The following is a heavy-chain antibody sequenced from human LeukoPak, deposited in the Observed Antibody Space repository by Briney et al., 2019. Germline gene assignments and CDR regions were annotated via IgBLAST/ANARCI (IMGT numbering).Heavy chain of an antibody. J-gene: IGHJ4*02. CDR3: AKDPGYNWNADYFDY. V-gene: IGHV3-23*01. CDR2: ISGSGGST. D-gene: IGHD1-1*01. Sequence: GGSLRLSCAASGFTFSSYAMSSVRQAPGKGLEWVSAISGSGGSTYYADSVKGRFTISRDNSKNTLYLQMNSLRAEDTAVYYCAKDPGYNWNADYFDYWGQGTLVTVSS. CDR1: GFTFSSYA.